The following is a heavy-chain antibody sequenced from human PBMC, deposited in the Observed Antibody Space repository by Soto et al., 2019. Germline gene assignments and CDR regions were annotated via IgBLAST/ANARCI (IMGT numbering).Heavy chain of an antibody. CDR3: ASSSLYGMDV. CDR2: IYYSWNN. Sequence: TLSLTCCVYRGAVRSGYYCWSWMRHPPGRGLEWIWNIYYSWNNYLNPSLKSRRIISIDTSKNQFSLKVGSGTAADTAVYYCASSSLYGMDVWGQGTTVTVSS. J-gene: IGHJ6*02. CDR1: RGAVRSGYYC. V-gene: IGHV4-30-4*01.